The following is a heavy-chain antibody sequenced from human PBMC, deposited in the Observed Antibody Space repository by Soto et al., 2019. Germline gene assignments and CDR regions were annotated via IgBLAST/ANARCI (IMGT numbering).Heavy chain of an antibody. CDR3: VVTAIFAFDI. Sequence: QVQLQQWGAGLLKPSETLSLTCAVYGGSFSGYYWSWIRQPPGKGLEWIGEINHSGSTNYNPPLKSRVTISVDTSKNQFSLKLSSVTAADTAVYYCVVTAIFAFDIWGQGTMVTVSS. CDR2: INHSGST. D-gene: IGHD2-21*02. CDR1: GGSFSGYY. V-gene: IGHV4-34*01. J-gene: IGHJ3*02.